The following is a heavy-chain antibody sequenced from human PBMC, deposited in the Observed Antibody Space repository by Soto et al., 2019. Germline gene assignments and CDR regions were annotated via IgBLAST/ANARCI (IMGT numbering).Heavy chain of an antibody. CDR3: AKNSGWFNT. J-gene: IGHJ5*02. V-gene: IGHV3-23*01. CDR2: IDGSGGTT. D-gene: IGHD3-10*01. Sequence: LRLSCAASGFPFSSTDMTWVRQAPGKGLEWVSTIDGSGGTTYYADSVKGRFTISRDNSINTVFLQMNSLRADDTALYFCAKNSGWFNTWGQGALVTVSS. CDR1: GFPFSSTD.